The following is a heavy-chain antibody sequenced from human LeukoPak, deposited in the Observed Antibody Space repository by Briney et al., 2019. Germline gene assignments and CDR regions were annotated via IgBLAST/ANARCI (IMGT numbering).Heavy chain of an antibody. V-gene: IGHV3-23*01. Sequence: GGSLRLSCAASRFTLSTYWMSWVRQAPGKGLEWVSAISGSGGSTYYADSVKGRFTISRDNSKNTLYLQMNSLRAEDTAVYYCATISGGYCSGGSCYSSPIYFDYWGQGTLVTVSS. CDR3: ATISGGYCSGGSCYSSPIYFDY. J-gene: IGHJ4*02. D-gene: IGHD2-15*01. CDR1: RFTLSTYW. CDR2: ISGSGGST.